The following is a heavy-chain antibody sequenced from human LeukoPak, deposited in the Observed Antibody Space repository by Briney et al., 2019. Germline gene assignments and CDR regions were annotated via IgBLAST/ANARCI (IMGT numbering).Heavy chain of an antibody. CDR2: NYYSGST. Sequence: PSETLSLTCTVSGGSISSYYWSWIRQPPGKGRECIGYNYYSGSTNHNPSLKSRVTISVDTSKNQFSLKLSSVTAADTAVYYCAREYYDILTGYSNYNWFDPWGQGTLVTVSS. D-gene: IGHD3-9*01. CDR3: AREYYDILTGYSNYNWFDP. V-gene: IGHV4-59*01. J-gene: IGHJ5*02. CDR1: GGSISSYY.